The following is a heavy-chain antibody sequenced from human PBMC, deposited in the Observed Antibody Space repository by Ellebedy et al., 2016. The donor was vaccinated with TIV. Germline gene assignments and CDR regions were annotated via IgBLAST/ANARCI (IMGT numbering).Heavy chain of an antibody. Sequence: MPSETLSLTCAVSGDSISSSNWWNWVRQTPGKGLEWIGEIYQSGSTSYNPSLKSRVTISVDKSKNQFSLKLTSVTAADTAIYYCSRDKRHVTIFEIVRSQNPFDVWGQGTTVTVS. CDR3: SRDKRHVTIFEIVRSQNPFDV. D-gene: IGHD3-3*02. CDR2: IYQSGST. V-gene: IGHV4-4*02. CDR1: GDSISSSNW. J-gene: IGHJ6*02.